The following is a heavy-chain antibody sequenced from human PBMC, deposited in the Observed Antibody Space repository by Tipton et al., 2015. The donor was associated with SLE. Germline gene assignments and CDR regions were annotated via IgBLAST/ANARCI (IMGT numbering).Heavy chain of an antibody. J-gene: IGHJ1*01. CDR3: ARGPLSQGEGYFQH. CDR1: GFTFSSYT. CDR2: ISSSSNYI. Sequence: SLRLSCAASGFTFSSYTMNWVRQAPGKGLDWVSSISSSSNYIYCADSVKGRFTTSRDNAKNSLYLQMNNLRAEDTAVYYCARGPLSQGEGYFQHWGQGTLVTVSS. V-gene: IGHV3-21*01.